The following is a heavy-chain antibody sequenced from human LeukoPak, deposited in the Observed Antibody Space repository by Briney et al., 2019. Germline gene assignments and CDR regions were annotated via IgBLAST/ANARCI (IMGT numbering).Heavy chain of an antibody. CDR3: AKRGNVGATTARDHFDY. J-gene: IGHJ4*02. CDR2: INQDGSQK. V-gene: IGHV3-7*03. Sequence: GGSLRLSCAASGFTFGSCWMSWVRQTPGKGLEWVANINQDGSQKFYVDSVKGRFTISRDNANNSLYLQMNSLRAEDTAVYYCAKRGNVGATTARDHFDYWGQGTLVTVSS. D-gene: IGHD1-26*01. CDR1: GFTFGSCW.